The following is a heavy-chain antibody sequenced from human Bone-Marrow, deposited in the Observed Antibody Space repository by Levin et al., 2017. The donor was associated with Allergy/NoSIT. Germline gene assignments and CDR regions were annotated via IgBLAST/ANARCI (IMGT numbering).Heavy chain of an antibody. Sequence: SETLSLTCTVSGGSISSSSYYWGWIRQPPGKGLEWIGSIYYSGSTYYNPSLKSRVTISVDTSMNQFSLKLSSVTAADTAVYYCARRDASGYEVFDYWGQGTLVTVSS. CDR1: GGSISSSSYY. CDR3: ARRDASGYEVFDY. D-gene: IGHD5-12*01. CDR2: IYYSGST. V-gene: IGHV4-39*01. J-gene: IGHJ4*02.